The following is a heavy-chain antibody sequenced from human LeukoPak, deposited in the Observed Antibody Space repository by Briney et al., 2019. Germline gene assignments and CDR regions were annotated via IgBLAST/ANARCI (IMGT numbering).Heavy chain of an antibody. J-gene: IGHJ3*02. CDR2: INSDGSST. D-gene: IGHD3-22*01. CDR1: GFTFSSYW. Sequence: PGGSLRLSCAASGFTFSSYWMHWVRQAPGKGLVWVSRINSDGSSTSYADSVRGRFTISRDNAKNTLYLQMNSLRAEDTAVYYCARGGYYDSSGYYSSRGFDIWGQGTMVTVSS. V-gene: IGHV3-74*01. CDR3: ARGGYYDSSGYYSSRGFDI.